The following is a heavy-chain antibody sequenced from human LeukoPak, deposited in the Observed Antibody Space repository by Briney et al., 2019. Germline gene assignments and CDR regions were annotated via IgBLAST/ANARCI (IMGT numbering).Heavy chain of an antibody. V-gene: IGHV1-46*01. CDR3: ARYGDYTNFDY. J-gene: IGHJ4*02. D-gene: IGHD4-17*01. CDR2: SNPSGGST. Sequence: ASVKVSCKASGYTFTSYYMHWVRQAPGQGLEWMGISNPSGGSTTYAQKFQGRVTMTRDTSTSTVYMELSSLRSEDSAVYYCARYGDYTNFDYWGQGTLVTVSS. CDR1: GYTFTSYY.